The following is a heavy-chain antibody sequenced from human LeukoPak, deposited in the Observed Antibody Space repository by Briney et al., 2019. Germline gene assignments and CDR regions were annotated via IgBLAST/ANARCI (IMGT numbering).Heavy chain of an antibody. J-gene: IGHJ5*01. V-gene: IGHV5-51*01. CDR3: ARLGGKSLNWFDS. Sequence: GESLKISCKHSEYSFPNYRIGWVRQMPGKGLEWMGIIYPDDSDTRYSPSFQGQVTFSADKSISTAYLQWSSLQASDTAMYYCARLGGKSLNWFDSWGQEHLVTVSS. CDR2: IYPDDSDT. CDR1: EYSFPNYR. D-gene: IGHD3-16*01.